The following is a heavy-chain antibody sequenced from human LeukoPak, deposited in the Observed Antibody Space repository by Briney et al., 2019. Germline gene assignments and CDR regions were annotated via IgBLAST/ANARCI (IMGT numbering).Heavy chain of an antibody. CDR3: VKQRSGIEVAGNAYDI. CDR2: IYPGDSDT. J-gene: IGHJ3*02. V-gene: IGHV5-51*01. Sequence: GESLKISCKGSGYIFTNYWIGWVRQMPGKGLEWMGIIYPGDSDTRYSPSFQGQVTISADKSISTAYLQWSSLKASDTAMYYCVKQRSGIEVAGNAYDIWGQGTMVTVSS. D-gene: IGHD6-19*01. CDR1: GYIFTNYW.